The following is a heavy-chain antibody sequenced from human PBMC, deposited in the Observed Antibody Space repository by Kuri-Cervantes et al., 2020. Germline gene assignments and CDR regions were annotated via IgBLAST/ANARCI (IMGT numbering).Heavy chain of an antibody. CDR3: ARDYSSSWYTPPIYYYYGMDV. J-gene: IGHJ6*02. V-gene: IGHV3-21*01. CDR2: ISSSSSYI. Sequence: GESLKISCTASGFTFSHAWMNWVRQAPGKGLEWVSSISSSSSYIYYADSVKGRFAISRDNAKNSLYLQMNSLRAEDTAVYYCARDYSSSWYTPPIYYYYGMDVWGQGTTVTVSS. D-gene: IGHD6-13*01. CDR1: GFTFSHAW.